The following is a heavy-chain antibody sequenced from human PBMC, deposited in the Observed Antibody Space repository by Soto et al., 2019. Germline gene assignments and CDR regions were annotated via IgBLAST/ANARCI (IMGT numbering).Heavy chain of an antibody. CDR1: GFSLSTSGVG. J-gene: IGHJ6*02. D-gene: IGHD2-21*02. CDR3: IQSRCGGDCLQSYASHYYYGMDV. Sequence: QITLKESGPTLVKPTQTLTLTCTFSGFSLSTSGVGVGWIRQPPGKALEWLALIYWDDDKRYSPSLRSRLTINKATSKNQAGLTMTNMDPVDTATYYCIQSRCGGDCLQSYASHYYYGMDVWGQGTTVTVSS. CDR2: IYWDDDK. V-gene: IGHV2-5*02.